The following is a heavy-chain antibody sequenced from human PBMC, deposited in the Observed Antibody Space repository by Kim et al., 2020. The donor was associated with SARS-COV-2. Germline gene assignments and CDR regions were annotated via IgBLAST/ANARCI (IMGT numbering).Heavy chain of an antibody. V-gene: IGHV4-31*03. J-gene: IGHJ3*02. CDR3: ARFRITMIVVADAFDI. Sequence: SETLSLTCTVSGGSISSGGYYWSWIRQHPGKGLEWIGYIYYSGSTYYNPSLKSRVTISVDTSKNQFSLKLSSVTAADTAVYYCARFRITMIVVADAFDIWGQGTMVTVSS. CDR2: IYYSGST. CDR1: GGSISSGGYY. D-gene: IGHD3-22*01.